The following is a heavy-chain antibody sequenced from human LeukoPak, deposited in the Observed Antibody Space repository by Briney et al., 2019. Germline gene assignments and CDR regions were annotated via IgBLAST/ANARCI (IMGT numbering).Heavy chain of an antibody. V-gene: IGHV3-7*01. J-gene: IGHJ4*02. Sequence: GGSLRLSCAASGFTFSSYWMSWVRQAPGKGLEWVANIKQDGSEKYYVDSVKGRFTISRDNAKNTLYLQMNSLRAEDTAVYCCVRAIAAARDYWGQGTLVTVSS. D-gene: IGHD6-13*01. CDR1: GFTFSSYW. CDR3: VRAIAAARDY. CDR2: IKQDGSEK.